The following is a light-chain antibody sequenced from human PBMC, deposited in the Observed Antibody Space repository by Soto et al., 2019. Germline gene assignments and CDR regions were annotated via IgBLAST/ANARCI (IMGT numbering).Light chain of an antibody. J-gene: IGKJ3*01. CDR2: AAS. CDR3: QQANSFPFT. Sequence: DIQMTQSPSSVSASIGDRVTITCRASQIIGSWLAWYQQKPGIAPTLLIYAASSIEIGVPSRFSGSGSGSDFTLTITSLQAEDSATYYCQQANSFPFTFGPGTKVDIK. V-gene: IGKV1-12*02. CDR1: QIIGSW.